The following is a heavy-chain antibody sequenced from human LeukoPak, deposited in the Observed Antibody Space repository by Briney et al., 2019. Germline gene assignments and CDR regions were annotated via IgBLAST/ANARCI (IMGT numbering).Heavy chain of an antibody. V-gene: IGHV1-18*01. CDR2: ISAYNGNT. CDR3: ARDSWGCSSTSCYRGWFDP. D-gene: IGHD2-2*01. J-gene: IGHJ5*02. Sequence: ASVKVSCKASGYTFTSYGISWVRQALGQGLEWMGWISAYNGNTNYAQKLQGRVTMTTDTSTSTAYMELRSLRSDDTAVYYCARDSWGCSSTSCYRGWFDPWGQGTLVTVSS. CDR1: GYTFTSYG.